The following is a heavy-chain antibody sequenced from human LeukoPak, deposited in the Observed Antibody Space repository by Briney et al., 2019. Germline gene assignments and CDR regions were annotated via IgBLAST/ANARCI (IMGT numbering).Heavy chain of an antibody. Sequence: GGSLRLSCAASGFTFSSHWMSWVRQSPGKGLEWVANIDQDGSEKYYVDSVKGRFTISRDNAKNSLYLQMNSLRAEDTAVYYCARDQGGEQSYWGRGTLVTVSS. CDR1: GFTFSSHW. V-gene: IGHV3-7*01. D-gene: IGHD3-16*01. J-gene: IGHJ4*02. CDR2: IDQDGSEK. CDR3: ARDQGGEQSY.